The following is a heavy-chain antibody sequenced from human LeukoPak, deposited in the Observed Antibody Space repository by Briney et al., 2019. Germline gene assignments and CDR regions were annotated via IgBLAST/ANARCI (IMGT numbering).Heavy chain of an antibody. Sequence: SETLSLTCAVYGGSFSGYYWSWIRQPPGKGLEWIGEINHSGSTNYNPSLKSRVTISVDTSKNRFSLKLRSVTAADTAVYYCARATLKAGNDAFDIWGQGTMVTVSS. D-gene: IGHD5-12*01. J-gene: IGHJ3*02. V-gene: IGHV4-34*01. CDR1: GGSFSGYY. CDR2: INHSGST. CDR3: ARATLKAGNDAFDI.